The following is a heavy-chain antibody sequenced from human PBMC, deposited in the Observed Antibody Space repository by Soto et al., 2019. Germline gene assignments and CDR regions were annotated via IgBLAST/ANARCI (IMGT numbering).Heavy chain of an antibody. CDR1: GYKFTNYY. Sequence: QVVLVQSGAEVKKPGDSVKVSCKSSGYKFTNYYIHWVRQAPGQGPEWMGWVNPKRGDAIYPKKFQGWVTMTRNMATNTAYLEVNRLKPDDTAVYSCAWDPVLPRQYWYYDLWGHGTLVTVSS. CDR3: AWDPVLPRQYWYYDL. CDR2: VNPKRGDA. J-gene: IGHJ2*01. V-gene: IGHV1-2*04.